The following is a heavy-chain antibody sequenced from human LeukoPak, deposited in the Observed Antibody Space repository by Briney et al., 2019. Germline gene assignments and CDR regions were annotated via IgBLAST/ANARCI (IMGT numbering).Heavy chain of an antibody. Sequence: GGSLRLSCAASGFTFSTYAVSWVRQAPGKGLEWVSDISGSGGSTYYADSVKGRFTISRDNSKDTVYLQMNSLRVDDTAVYYCAKSNRDQLVRSYGLDVWGQGTTVTVSS. J-gene: IGHJ6*02. V-gene: IGHV3-23*01. CDR2: ISGSGGST. CDR3: AKSNRDQLVRSYGLDV. CDR1: GFTFSTYA. D-gene: IGHD6-13*01.